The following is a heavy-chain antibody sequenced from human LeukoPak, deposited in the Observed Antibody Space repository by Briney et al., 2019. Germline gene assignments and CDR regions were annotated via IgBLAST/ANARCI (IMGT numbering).Heavy chain of an antibody. D-gene: IGHD6-13*01. CDR2: ISGSGGST. CDR1: GFTFSSYA. J-gene: IGHJ4*02. V-gene: IGHV3-23*01. CDR3: AKDPPIAAAEGAFDY. Sequence: GGSLRLSCAASGFTFSSYAMSWVRQAPGKGLEWVSVISGSGGSTYYADSVEGRFTISRDNSKNTLYLRMNSLRAEDTAVYYCAKDPPIAAAEGAFDYWGQGTLVTVSS.